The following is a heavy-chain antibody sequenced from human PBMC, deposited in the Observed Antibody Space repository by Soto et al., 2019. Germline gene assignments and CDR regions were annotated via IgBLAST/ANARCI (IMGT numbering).Heavy chain of an antibody. CDR1: VFTFSNYA. Sequence: SLRLSCAASVFTFSNYAMHWVRQAPGKGLEWVAVTSYDATNKYYADSVKGRFTISRDNSKNTLYLQMNSLRPEDTAVYSCARDIRHYYGMDVWGQGTTVTVSS. CDR3: ARDIRHYYGMDV. J-gene: IGHJ6*02. V-gene: IGHV3-30-3*01. CDR2: TSYDATNK.